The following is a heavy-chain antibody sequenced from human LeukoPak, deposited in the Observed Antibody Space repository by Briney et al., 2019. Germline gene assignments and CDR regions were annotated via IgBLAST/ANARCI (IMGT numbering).Heavy chain of an antibody. Sequence: SEPLSLTCAVSGGSISSGGYSWSWIRQPPGKGLEWIGYIYHSGSTYYNPSLKSRVTISVDRSKNQFSLKLSSVTAADTAVYYCARVRRDGYNNDAFDIWGQGTMVTVSS. D-gene: IGHD5-24*01. CDR2: IYHSGST. CDR3: ARVRRDGYNNDAFDI. J-gene: IGHJ3*02. CDR1: GGSISSGGYS. V-gene: IGHV4-30-2*01.